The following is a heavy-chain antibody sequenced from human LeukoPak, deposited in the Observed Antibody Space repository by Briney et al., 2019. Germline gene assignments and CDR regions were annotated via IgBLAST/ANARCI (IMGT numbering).Heavy chain of an antibody. Sequence: ASVKVSCKASGYTFISYAMNWVRQAPGQGLEWMGWINTNNGATNYAQKLQGRVTITGYTSISTAYMELSSLRSDDTAVYYCTRESGSYHGNDYWGQGTLVTVSS. D-gene: IGHD1-26*01. V-gene: IGHV1-2*02. J-gene: IGHJ4*02. CDR3: TRESGSYHGNDY. CDR2: INTNNGAT. CDR1: GYTFISYA.